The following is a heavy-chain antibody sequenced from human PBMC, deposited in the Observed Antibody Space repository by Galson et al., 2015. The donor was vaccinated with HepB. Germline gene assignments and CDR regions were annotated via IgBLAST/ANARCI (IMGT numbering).Heavy chain of an antibody. D-gene: IGHD2-21*02. CDR2: ISSSSSYI. V-gene: IGHV3-21*01. CDR3: ARDVLSLGTAPWFDP. Sequence: SLRLSCAASGFTFSSYSMNWVRQAPGKGLEWVSSISSSSSYIYYADSVKGRFTISRDNAKNSLYLQMNSLRAEDTAVYYCARDVLSLGTAPWFDPWGQGTLVTVSS. J-gene: IGHJ5*02. CDR1: GFTFSSYS.